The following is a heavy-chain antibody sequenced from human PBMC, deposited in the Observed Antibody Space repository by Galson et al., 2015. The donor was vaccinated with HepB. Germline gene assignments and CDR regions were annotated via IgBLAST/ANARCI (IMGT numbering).Heavy chain of an antibody. CDR3: ARVWERGRTTRWGNYYYGMDV. D-gene: IGHD1-7*01. V-gene: IGHV3-30*03. CDR1: GFTFSDYS. J-gene: IGHJ6*02. Sequence: SLRLSCAASGFTFSDYSMHWVRQAPGKGLEWVAVISNDGRSEYYADSVRGRFTVSSGNSRNPVYLNMNNLRNEDTAVYYCARVWERGRTTRWGNYYYGMDVWGQGTTVTVSS. CDR2: ISNDGRSE.